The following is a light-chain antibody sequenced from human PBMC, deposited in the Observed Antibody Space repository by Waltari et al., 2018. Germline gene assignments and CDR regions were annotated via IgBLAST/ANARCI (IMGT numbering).Light chain of an antibody. CDR3: AAWDDSLRSPI. CDR2: RNH. V-gene: IGLV1-47*01. CDR1: SSNLGSNY. J-gene: IGLJ2*01. Sequence: QSVLAQPPSASGTPGQRVTISCPGSSSNLGSNYVYWYQQFPGTTPKVLIYRNHERPSGVPDRFSGSKSGTSASLAISGLRSEDEADYYCAAWDDSLRSPIFGGGTKLTVL.